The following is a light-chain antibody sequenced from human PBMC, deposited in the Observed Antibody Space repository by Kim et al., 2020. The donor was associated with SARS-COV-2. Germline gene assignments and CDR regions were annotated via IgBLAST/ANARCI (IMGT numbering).Light chain of an antibody. V-gene: IGLV3-1*01. CDR1: KVGDKY. CDR2: QDT. J-gene: IGLJ2*01. CDR3: QAWDSSTVL. Sequence: SVSPGQTASITCSGDKVGDKYACWYQQKPGQSPVLVVCQDTKRPSGIPERFSGSHSGNTATLTISGTQAIDEADYYCQAWDSSTVLFGGGTKLTVL.